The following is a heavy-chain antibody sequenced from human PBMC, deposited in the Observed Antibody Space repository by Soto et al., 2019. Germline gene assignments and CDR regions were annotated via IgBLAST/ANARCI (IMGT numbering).Heavy chain of an antibody. J-gene: IGHJ3*02. CDR2: MSYDGSNK. CDR3: ARDRSVWGSYRYYPPLDAFDI. D-gene: IGHD3-16*02. Sequence: GGSLRLSCTASGFTFSSYAMHWVRQAPGKGLEWVAVMSYDGSNKYYADSVKGRFTISRDNSKNTLYLQMNSLRAEDTAVYYCARDRSVWGSYRYYPPLDAFDIWGHGTMVTVSS. CDR1: GFTFSSYA. V-gene: IGHV3-30-3*01.